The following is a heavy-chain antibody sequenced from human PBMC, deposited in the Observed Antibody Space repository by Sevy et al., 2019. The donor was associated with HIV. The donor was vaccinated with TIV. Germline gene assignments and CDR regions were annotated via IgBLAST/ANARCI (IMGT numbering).Heavy chain of an antibody. CDR1: GFTFSSYA. V-gene: IGHV3-23*01. J-gene: IGHJ4*02. CDR3: ARGQSYSNYALFDY. CDR2: FSFGCGKI. Sequence: GGSLRLSCAASGFTFSSYAMSWVRQAPGKGLEWVSTFSFGCGKINYADSVKGRFTISRDNSKNTLYLQMNSLRADDTAVYYCARGQSYSNYALFDYWGQGTLVTVSS. D-gene: IGHD4-4*01.